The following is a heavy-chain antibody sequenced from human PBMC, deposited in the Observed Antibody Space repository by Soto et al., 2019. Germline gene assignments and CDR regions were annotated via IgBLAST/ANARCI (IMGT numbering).Heavy chain of an antibody. CDR3: AKEEVVGATYYFDY. CDR2: ISFDGSNK. D-gene: IGHD1-26*01. V-gene: IGHV3-30*18. J-gene: IGHJ4*02. Sequence: QVQLVESGGGVVQPGRSLRLSCAASGFTFRSYGMHWVRQAPGKGLEWVAVISFDGSNKYYAESVKGRFTISRDNSKNTLYLQMNRLRGEDLAVYYCAKEEVVGATYYFDYWGQGTLVTVSS. CDR1: GFTFRSYG.